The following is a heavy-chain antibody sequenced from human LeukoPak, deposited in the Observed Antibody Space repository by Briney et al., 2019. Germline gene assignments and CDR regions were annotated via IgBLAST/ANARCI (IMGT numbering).Heavy chain of an antibody. CDR2: ISSRSSYI. V-gene: IGHV3-21*01. CDR1: GFTFSSYN. CDR3: ARGVSYFDY. J-gene: IGHJ4*02. Sequence: PGGSLRLSCAASGFTFSSYNMKWVRQAPGKGLEWVSSISSRSSYIFYADSVKGRFTISRDNAKKSLYLQMNSLRAEDTAVYYCARGVSYFDYWGEGALGTVSS. D-gene: IGHD3-10*01.